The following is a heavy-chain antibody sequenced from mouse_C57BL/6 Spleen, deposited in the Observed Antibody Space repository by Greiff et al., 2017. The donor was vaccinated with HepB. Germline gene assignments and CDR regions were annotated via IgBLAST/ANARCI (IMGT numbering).Heavy chain of an antibody. D-gene: IGHD3-2*02. Sequence: QVQLQQSGPELVKPGASVKISCKASGYAFSSSWMNWVKQRPGKGLEWIGRIYPGDGDTNYNGKFKGKATLTADKSSSTAYMQLSSLTSEDSAVYCCARWTQADYFDYWGQGTTLTVSS. J-gene: IGHJ2*01. CDR1: GYAFSSSW. CDR3: ARWTQADYFDY. V-gene: IGHV1-82*01. CDR2: IYPGDGDT.